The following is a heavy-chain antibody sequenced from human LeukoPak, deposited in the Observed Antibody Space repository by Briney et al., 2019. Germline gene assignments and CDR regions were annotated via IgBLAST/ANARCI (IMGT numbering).Heavy chain of an antibody. D-gene: IGHD3-10*01. J-gene: IGHJ4*02. CDR3: ASRMGSGSYTFDY. CDR2: IYHSGST. CDR1: GGSISSSNW. Sequence: TSSETLSLTCAVSGGSISSSNWWSWVRQPPGKGLEWIGEIYHSGSTNYNPSLKSRVTISVDKSKNQFSLKLSSVTAADTAVYYCASRMGSGSYTFDYWGQGTLVTVSS. V-gene: IGHV4-4*02.